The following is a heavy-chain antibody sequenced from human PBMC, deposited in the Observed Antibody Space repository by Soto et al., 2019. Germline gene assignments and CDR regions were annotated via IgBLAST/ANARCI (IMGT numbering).Heavy chain of an antibody. D-gene: IGHD3-22*01. CDR2: IYYSGST. CDR1: GGSISSSSYY. Sequence: LPLTFTVSGGSISSSSYYWGWIRQPPGKGLEWIGSIYYSGSTYYNPSLKSRVTISVDTSKNQFSLKLSSVTAADTAVYYCATYYYDSSGYYAPWLGSWYNWFDPWGQGTLVTVSS. CDR3: ATYYYDSSGYYAPWLGSWYNWFDP. J-gene: IGHJ5*02. V-gene: IGHV4-39*01.